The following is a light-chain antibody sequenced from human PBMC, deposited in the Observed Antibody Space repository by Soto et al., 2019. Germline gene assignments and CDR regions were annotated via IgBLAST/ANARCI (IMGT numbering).Light chain of an antibody. V-gene: IGLV2-11*01. CDR3: CSYAGSYTFLV. CDR2: DVS. J-gene: IGLJ2*01. Sequence: QSVLTQPRSVSGSPGQSVTISCTGTSSDVGGYNYVSWYQQHPGKAHKLMIYDVSKRPSGVPDRFSGSKSGNTASLTISGLQAEDEADYYCCSYAGSYTFLVFGGGTKLTVL. CDR1: SSDVGGYNY.